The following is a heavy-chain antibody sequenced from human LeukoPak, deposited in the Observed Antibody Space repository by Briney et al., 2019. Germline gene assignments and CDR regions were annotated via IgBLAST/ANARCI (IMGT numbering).Heavy chain of an antibody. CDR1: GGSISSYY. CDR2: IYYSGST. D-gene: IGHD3-10*01. CDR3: ARGRGFWGSGSYHHFDY. V-gene: IGHV4-59*12. J-gene: IGHJ4*02. Sequence: SETLSLTCTVSGGSISSYYWSWIRQPPGKGLEWIGYIYYSGSTNYNPSLKSRVTISVDTSKNQFSLKLSSVTAADTAVYYCARGRGFWGSGSYHHFDYWGQGTLVTVSS.